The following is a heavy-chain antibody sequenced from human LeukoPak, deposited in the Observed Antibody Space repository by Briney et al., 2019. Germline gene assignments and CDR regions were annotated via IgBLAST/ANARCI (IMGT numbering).Heavy chain of an antibody. J-gene: IGHJ2*01. D-gene: IGHD3-9*01. CDR1: GFTFSSYG. Sequence: GGSLRLSCAASGFTFSSYGMSWVRQAPGKGLEWVANIKQDGSEKHYVDSVKGRFTISRDNAKNSLYLQMNSLRAEDTAVYYCERVRHVLRYFDWLLSNWYFDLWGRGTLVTVSS. CDR3: ERVRHVLRYFDWLLSNWYFDL. V-gene: IGHV3-7*03. CDR2: IKQDGSEK.